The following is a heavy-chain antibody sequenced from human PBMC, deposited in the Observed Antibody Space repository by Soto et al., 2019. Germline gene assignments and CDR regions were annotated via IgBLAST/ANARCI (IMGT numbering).Heavy chain of an antibody. V-gene: IGHV1-18*01. J-gene: IGHJ5*02. D-gene: IGHD6-13*01. CDR2: ISAYNGNT. Sequence: GASVKVSCKASGYTFTSYGISWVRQAPGQGLEWMGWISAYNGNTNYAQKLQGRVTMTTDTSTSTAYMELRSLRSDGTAVYYCATDIAAARIGWLDPWGQGTLVTVSS. CDR3: ATDIAAARIGWLDP. CDR1: GYTFTSYG.